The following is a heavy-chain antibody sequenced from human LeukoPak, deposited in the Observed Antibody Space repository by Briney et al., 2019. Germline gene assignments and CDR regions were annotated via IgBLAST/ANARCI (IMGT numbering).Heavy chain of an antibody. CDR3: ARGGKATVVTM. CDR1: GYSISSGYY. V-gene: IGHV4-38-2*02. D-gene: IGHD4-23*01. Sequence: PSETLSLTCTVSGYSISSGYYWGWIRQPPGKGLEWIGGIYHSGSTYYNPSLKSRVTISVDTSKNQFSLKLTSVTAADTAVYYCARGGKATVVTMWGHGILVTVSS. CDR2: IYHSGST. J-gene: IGHJ4*01.